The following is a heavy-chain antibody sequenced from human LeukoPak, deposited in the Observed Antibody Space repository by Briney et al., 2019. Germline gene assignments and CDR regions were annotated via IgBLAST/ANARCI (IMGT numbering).Heavy chain of an antibody. CDR1: GFTFSSYA. CDR2: ISYDGSNK. V-gene: IGHV3-30*04. J-gene: IGHJ4*02. CDR3: AREDRPYDFRSGYLIDY. Sequence: GGSLRLSCAASGFTFSSYAMHWVRQAPGKGLEWVAVISYDGSNKYYADSVKGRFTISRDNSKNTLYLQMNSLRAEDTAVYYCAREDRPYDFRSGYLIDYWGQGTLVTVSS. D-gene: IGHD3-3*01.